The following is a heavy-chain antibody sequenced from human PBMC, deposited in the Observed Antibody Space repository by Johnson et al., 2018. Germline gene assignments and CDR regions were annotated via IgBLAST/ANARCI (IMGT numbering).Heavy chain of an antibody. D-gene: IGHD2-21*01. CDR1: GFTFSNAW. V-gene: IGHV3-15*07. Sequence: VQLVESGGGLVKHGGSLRLSCAASGFTFSNAWMTWVHQAPGKGLEWVGPIKSQTDGGTTDYAAPVKGRFTISRDDSKNTLYLQMKSLKTEDTGVYFWTTAMKDGEKATGFDYWGQGTLVTVSS. CDR2: IKSQTDGGTT. CDR3: TTAMKDGEKATGFDY. J-gene: IGHJ4*02.